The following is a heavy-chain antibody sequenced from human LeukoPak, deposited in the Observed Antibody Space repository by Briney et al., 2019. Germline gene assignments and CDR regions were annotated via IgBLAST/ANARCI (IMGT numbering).Heavy chain of an antibody. Sequence: ASVKVSCKASGYTFTGYYMHWVRQAPGQGLEWMGWIDPNSGGTNYAQKFQGWVTMTRDTSISTAYMELSRLRSDDTAVYYCARSPYCSSPSCYYWFDPWGQGTLVTVSS. V-gene: IGHV1-2*04. CDR1: GYTFTGYY. J-gene: IGHJ5*02. D-gene: IGHD2-2*01. CDR2: IDPNSGGT. CDR3: ARSPYCSSPSCYYWFDP.